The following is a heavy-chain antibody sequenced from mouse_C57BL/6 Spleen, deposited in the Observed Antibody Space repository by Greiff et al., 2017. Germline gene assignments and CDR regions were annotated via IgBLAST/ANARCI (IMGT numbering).Heavy chain of an antibody. J-gene: IGHJ2*01. CDR1: GYAFSSYW. V-gene: IGHV1-80*01. CDR2: IYPGDGDT. Sequence: QVQLQQSGAELVKPGASVKISCKASGYAFSSYWMNWVKQRPGQGLEWIGQIYPGDGDTNYNGKFKGKATLTADKSSSTAYMQLSSLTSEDCAVYFCARSEGNFYFDYGGQGTTLTVSS. CDR3: ARSEGNFYFDY. D-gene: IGHD2-1*01.